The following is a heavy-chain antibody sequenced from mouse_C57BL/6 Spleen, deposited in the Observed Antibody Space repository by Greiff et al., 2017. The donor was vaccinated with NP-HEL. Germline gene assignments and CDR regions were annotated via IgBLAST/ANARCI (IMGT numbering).Heavy chain of an antibody. Sequence: QVQLKQSGAELMKPGASVKLSCKATGYTFTGYWIEWVKQRPGHGLEWIGEILPGSGSTNYNEKFKGKATFTADTSSNTAYMQRSSLTTEDSAIYYCARGGGTTVVAEEYYYAMDYWGQGTSVTVSS. CDR2: ILPGSGST. J-gene: IGHJ4*01. V-gene: IGHV1-9*01. D-gene: IGHD1-1*01. CDR1: GYTFTGYW. CDR3: ARGGGTTVVAEEYYYAMDY.